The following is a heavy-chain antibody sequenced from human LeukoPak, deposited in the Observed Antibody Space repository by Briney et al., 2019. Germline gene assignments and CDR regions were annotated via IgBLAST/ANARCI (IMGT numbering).Heavy chain of an antibody. CDR3: AKVNAPWFGGEKDFDY. J-gene: IGHJ4*02. V-gene: IGHV3-23*01. CDR1: GFTFSSYA. CDR2: LSGSGGSA. Sequence: PGGSLRLSCAASGFTFSSYAMSWVRQAPGKGLEWVSALSGSGGSAYYADPVKGRFTISRDNSKNTLYLQMNSLRAEDTAVYYCAKVNAPWFGGEKDFDYWGQGTLVTVSS. D-gene: IGHD3-10*01.